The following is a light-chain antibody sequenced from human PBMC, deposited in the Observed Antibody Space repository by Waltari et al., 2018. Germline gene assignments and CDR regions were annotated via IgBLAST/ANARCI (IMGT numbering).Light chain of an antibody. V-gene: IGKV2-29*03. J-gene: IGKJ4*01. CDR3: MQATQLPLT. CDR1: QSLLPSYGKTY. CDR2: EVS. Sequence: VMPQTPLSLSVPPGQPASISCRSSQSLLPSYGKTYVDWYLQKPGRSPQLLIYEVSSRFSGVPERFSGSGSGTDFTLKISRVEAEDVGVYYCMQATQLPLTFGGGTKVDIK.